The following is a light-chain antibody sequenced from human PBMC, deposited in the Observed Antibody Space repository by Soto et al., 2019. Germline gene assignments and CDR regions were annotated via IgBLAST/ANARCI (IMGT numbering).Light chain of an antibody. CDR3: SSYTSSSTLNVV. CDR1: SSDVGGYNC. Sequence: QSALTQPASVSGSPGQSITISCTGTSSDVGGYNCVSWYQQHPGKAPKLMIYDVSNRPSGVSNRFSGSKSGNTASLTISGRQAEDEDDYYCSSYTSSSTLNVVFGGGTKVTVL. V-gene: IGLV2-14*01. J-gene: IGLJ2*01. CDR2: DVS.